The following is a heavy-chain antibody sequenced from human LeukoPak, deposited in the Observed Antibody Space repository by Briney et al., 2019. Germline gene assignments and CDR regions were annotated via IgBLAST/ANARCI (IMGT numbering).Heavy chain of an antibody. CDR2: ISYDGSNK. D-gene: IGHD3-10*01. Sequence: GSLRLSCAASGFTFSSYGMHWVRQAPGKGLEWVAVISYDGSNKYYADSVKGRFTISRDNSKNTLYLQMNSLRAEDTAVYYCAKEMVRGVIMRYYYYGMDVWGKGTTVTVSS. CDR1: GFTFSSYG. J-gene: IGHJ6*04. V-gene: IGHV3-30*18. CDR3: AKEMVRGVIMRYYYYGMDV.